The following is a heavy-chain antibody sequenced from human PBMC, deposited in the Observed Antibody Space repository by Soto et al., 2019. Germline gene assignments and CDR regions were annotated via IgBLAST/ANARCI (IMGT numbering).Heavy chain of an antibody. CDR2: MSGSSSTT. CDR1: GLTFSNYA. D-gene: IGHD3-10*01. Sequence: EVRLLESGGGLVKPGGSLRLSCATSGLTFSNYAMSWVRQAPGGGLEWVSSMSGSSSTTYYADSVRGRFTISRDRSKNTLYLQMSSLRAEDTAVYYCATLSVVAPLWFYGLDVWGQGTTVTVSS. J-gene: IGHJ6*02. CDR3: ATLSVVAPLWFYGLDV. V-gene: IGHV3-23*01.